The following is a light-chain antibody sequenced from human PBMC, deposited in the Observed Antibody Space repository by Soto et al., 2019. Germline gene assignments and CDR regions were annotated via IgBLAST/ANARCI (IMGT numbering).Light chain of an antibody. CDR3: MQALQTPWT. J-gene: IGKJ1*01. V-gene: IGKV2-28*01. Sequence: DLVMTQSPLSLPVTPGEPASISCRSSQSLLHSDGYNYLDWYLQKPGQSPQLLIYLGSNRASGVPDRFSGSGSGTDFALKISRVEDEDVGVYYCMQALQTPWTFGQGTKVEIK. CDR2: LGS. CDR1: QSLLHSDGYNY.